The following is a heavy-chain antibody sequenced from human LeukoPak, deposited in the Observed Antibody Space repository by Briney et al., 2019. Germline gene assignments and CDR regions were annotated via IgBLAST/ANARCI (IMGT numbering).Heavy chain of an antibody. CDR1: GGSLSGYY. CDR2: IYSRWTP. D-gene: IGHD1-1*01. J-gene: IGHJ4*02. CDR3: ARRISSWNVYIDK. Sequence: SDTLSLICTFSGGSLSGYYWSWIRHTSGKGLEEISYIYSRWTPNYNRSLPGQVIISLDTPKNQFSLSVTSVTAADTAMYFCARRISSWNVYIDKWGQGIQVTVSS. V-gene: IGHV4-4*09.